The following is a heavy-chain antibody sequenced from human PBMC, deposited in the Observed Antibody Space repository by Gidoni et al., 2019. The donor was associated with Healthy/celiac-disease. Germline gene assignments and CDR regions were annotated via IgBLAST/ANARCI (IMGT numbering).Heavy chain of an antibody. J-gene: IGHJ5*02. Sequence: QVQLVESGGGVVQPGRSLRLSCAASGFTFSSYGMHWVRQAPGKGLEWVAVIWYDGSNKYYADSVKGRFTISRDNSKNTLYLQMNSLRAEDTAVYYCARDIRAAAGHWFDPWGQGTLVTVSS. D-gene: IGHD6-13*01. CDR2: IWYDGSNK. CDR3: ARDIRAAAGHWFDP. CDR1: GFTFSSYG. V-gene: IGHV3-33*01.